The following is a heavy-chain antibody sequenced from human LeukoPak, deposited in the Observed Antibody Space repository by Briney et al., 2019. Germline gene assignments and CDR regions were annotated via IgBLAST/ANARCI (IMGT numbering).Heavy chain of an antibody. V-gene: IGHV4-39*07. CDR1: GGSISSSSHY. CDR2: IYYSGST. J-gene: IGHJ6*03. Sequence: SETLSLTCTVSGGSISSSSHYWGWIRQPPGKGLEWIGSIYYSGSTYYNPSLKSRVTISVDTSKNQFSLKLSSVTAADTAVYYCARRTVAGLYYYYYYMDVWGKGTTVTVSS. D-gene: IGHD6-19*01. CDR3: ARRTVAGLYYYYYYMDV.